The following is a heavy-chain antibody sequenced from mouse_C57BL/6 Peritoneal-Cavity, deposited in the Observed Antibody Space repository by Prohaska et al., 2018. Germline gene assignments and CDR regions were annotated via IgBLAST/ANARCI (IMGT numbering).Heavy chain of an antibody. CDR3: AGDGAGYWYFDV. V-gene: IGHV12-3*01. CDR1: GFPITSGYY. J-gene: IGHJ1*03. Sequence: QMQLQESGPGLVKPSQSLFLTCSITGFPITSGYYWIWIRQSPGKPLEWMGYITHSGETFYNPSLQSRISITRETSKNQFFLQLNSVTTDDTAMYYCAGDGAGYWYFDVWGTGTTVTVSS. D-gene: IGHD4-1*01. CDR2: ITHSGET.